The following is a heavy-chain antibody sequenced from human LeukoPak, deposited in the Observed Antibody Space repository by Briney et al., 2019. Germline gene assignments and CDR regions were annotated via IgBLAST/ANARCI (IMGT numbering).Heavy chain of an antibody. V-gene: IGHV3-23*01. CDR1: GFTFPNYA. CDR2: ISDSGGRT. J-gene: IGHJ4*02. CDR3: APDLRGSDWSLDY. D-gene: IGHD3-9*01. Sequence: GGSLRLSCAASGFTFPNYAWSWVRQAPGMGLEWVSLISDSGGRTYYADSVRGRFTISRDNSQNTLYLQMNSLRAEDTALYYCAPDLRGSDWSLDYWGQGTLVNVSS.